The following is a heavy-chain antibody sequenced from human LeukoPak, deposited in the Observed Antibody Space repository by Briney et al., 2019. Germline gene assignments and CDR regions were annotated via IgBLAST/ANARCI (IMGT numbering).Heavy chain of an antibody. CDR1: GFSFSSSA. J-gene: IGHJ4*02. CDR2: ISGSGGTT. Sequence: GGSLRLSCEASGFSFSSSAMSWVRQAPGKGLEWVSSISGSGGTTYYADSVKGRFTISRDNSKNTLYLQMNSLRADDTAVYYCAKEFPGWLRLFDYWGQGTLVTVSS. CDR3: AKEFPGWLRLFDY. V-gene: IGHV3-23*01. D-gene: IGHD5-12*01.